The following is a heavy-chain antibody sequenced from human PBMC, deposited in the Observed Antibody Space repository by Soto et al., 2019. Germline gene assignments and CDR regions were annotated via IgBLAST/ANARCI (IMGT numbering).Heavy chain of an antibody. V-gene: IGHV4-59*01. CDR2: IYYSGST. CDR1: GGSISSYY. J-gene: IGHJ3*02. CDR3: ARVWGGAFDI. D-gene: IGHD3-10*01. Sequence: SETLSLTCTVSGGSISSYYLSWIRQPPGKGLEWIGYIYYSGSTNYNPSLKSRLTISVDTSKNQFSLKLSSVTAADTAVYYCARVWGGAFDIWGQGTMVTVSS.